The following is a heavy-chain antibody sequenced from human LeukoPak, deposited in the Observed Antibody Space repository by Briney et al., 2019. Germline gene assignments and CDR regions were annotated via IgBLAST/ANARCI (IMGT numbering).Heavy chain of an antibody. CDR1: EFTVSSNY. CDR2: IYSGGST. Sequence: PGGSLRLSCAVSEFTVSSNYMSWVRQAPGKGLEWVSVIYSGGSTYYADSVKGRLTTSRDNSKNTLYLQMNCLRAEDTAVYYCVGRRGDYHYWGQGTLVTVSS. V-gene: IGHV3-53*01. D-gene: IGHD4-17*01. J-gene: IGHJ4*02. CDR3: VGRRGDYHY.